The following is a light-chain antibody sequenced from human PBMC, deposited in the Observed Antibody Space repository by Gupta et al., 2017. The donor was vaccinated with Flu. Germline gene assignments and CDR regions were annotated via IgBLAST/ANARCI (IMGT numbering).Light chain of an antibody. CDR1: RSDVCVYTD. CDR2: AVS. V-gene: IGLV2-14*03. J-gene: IGLJ2*01. Sequence: SALPQPASVSWSPGQSTALSGPETRSDVCVYTDVSWYQQRPGKAPKLMISAVSNRSPGVFDRFSGSKSCNKAALTISGLQAEDEADYYCSSYTSGSAIIVVFGGGTKLTVL. CDR3: SSYTSGSAIIVV.